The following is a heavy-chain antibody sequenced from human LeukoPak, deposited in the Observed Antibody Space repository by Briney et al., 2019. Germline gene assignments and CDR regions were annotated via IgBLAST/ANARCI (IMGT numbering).Heavy chain of an antibody. CDR3: ARVVDTAMATGSFDY. CDR2: INPSGGST. Sequence: ASVKVSCKASGYTFTSYYMHWVRQAPGQGLEWMGIINPSGGSTSYAQKFQGRVTMTRDTSTSTVYMELSSLRSEDTAVYYCARVVDTAMATGSFDYWGRGTLVTVSS. J-gene: IGHJ4*02. D-gene: IGHD5-18*01. V-gene: IGHV1-46*01. CDR1: GYTFTSYY.